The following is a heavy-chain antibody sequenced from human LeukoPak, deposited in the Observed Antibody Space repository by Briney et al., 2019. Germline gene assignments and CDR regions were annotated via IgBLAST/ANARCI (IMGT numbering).Heavy chain of an antibody. CDR1: GFTFNRYG. Sequence: GGSLRLSCAASGFTFNRYGMHWVRQAPGQGLECVVLISDDGRKKFYADSVQDRFTISRDDSKNTVYLQMSSLRAEDTAMYYCARWNGDFLTGYYLDDWGQGTLVTVSS. V-gene: IGHV3-30*03. D-gene: IGHD3-9*01. CDR3: ARWNGDFLTGYYLDD. J-gene: IGHJ4*02. CDR2: ISDDGRKK.